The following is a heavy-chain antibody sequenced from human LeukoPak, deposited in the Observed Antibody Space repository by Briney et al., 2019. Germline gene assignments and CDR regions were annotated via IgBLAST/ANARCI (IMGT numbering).Heavy chain of an antibody. J-gene: IGHJ5*02. CDR1: GGSISSGGYY. D-gene: IGHD5-18*01. CDR2: IYYSGST. CDR3: ARGYRSNWFDP. V-gene: IGHV4-31*03. Sequence: SETLSLTCTVSGGSISSGGYYWSWIRQHPGKGPEWIGYIYYSGSTYYNPSLKSRVTISVDTSKNQFSLKLSSVTAADTAVYYCARGYRSNWFDPWGQGTLVTVSS.